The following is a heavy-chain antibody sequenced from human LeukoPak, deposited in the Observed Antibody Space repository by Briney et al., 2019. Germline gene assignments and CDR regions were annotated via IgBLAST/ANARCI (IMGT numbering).Heavy chain of an antibody. CDR2: IKKDGNET. CDR1: GFTFSTSW. J-gene: IGHJ4*02. CDR3: ARGRYSGTTYYFDY. D-gene: IGHD5-12*01. V-gene: IGHV3-7*03. Sequence: GGSLRLSCAASGFTFSTSWMSWIRQVPGKGLEWVANIKKDGNETYYVDSVKGRFTISRDNAKNSLYLQMNSLRAEDTAMYYCARGRYSGTTYYFDYWGQGTLVTVS.